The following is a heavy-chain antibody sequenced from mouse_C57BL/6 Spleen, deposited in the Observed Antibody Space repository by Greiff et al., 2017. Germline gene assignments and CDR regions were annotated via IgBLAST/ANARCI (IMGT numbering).Heavy chain of an antibody. J-gene: IGHJ1*03. CDR1: GFTFSSYG. D-gene: IGHD1-1*01. Sequence: EVHLVESGGDLVKPGGSLKLSCAASGFTFSSYGMSWVRQTPDKRLEWVATISSGGSYTYYPDSVKGRFTISRENAKNTLYLQMSSLNTEDTAMDYGARHDYGGYFDVWGTGTTVTVSS. CDR2: ISSGGSYT. V-gene: IGHV5-6*01. CDR3: ARHDYGGYFDV.